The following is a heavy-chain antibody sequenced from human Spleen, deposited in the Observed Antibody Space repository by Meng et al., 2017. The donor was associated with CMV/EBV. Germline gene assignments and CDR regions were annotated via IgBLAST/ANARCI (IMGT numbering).Heavy chain of an antibody. Sequence: GGSLRLSCAASGFTFDRFAMTWVRQAPGKGLEWVSAILGSGGSTYYADSVKGRFTISRDNSKNTLYLQMNSLRAEDTAVYYCARGRAGDYYGSGSYYFDPWGEGTLVTVSS. V-gene: IGHV3-23*01. D-gene: IGHD3-10*01. CDR1: GFTFDRFA. CDR3: ARGRAGDYYGSGSYYFDP. CDR2: ILGSGGST. J-gene: IGHJ5*02.